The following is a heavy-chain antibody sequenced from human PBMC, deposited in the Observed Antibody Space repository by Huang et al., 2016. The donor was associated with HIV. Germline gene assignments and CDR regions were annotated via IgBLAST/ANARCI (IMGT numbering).Heavy chain of an antibody. Sequence: QVQLQQWGAGLLRPSETLSLTCAGYGGSFSGYYGTWIRQPPGKGLEWIGEINHSESTNYNPSLKSRVTISVDTSRNQFSLTWTSVTAADTAVYYCARGQGGYYYYYMDVWGKGTTVTVSS. J-gene: IGHJ6*03. CDR3: ARGQGGYYYYYMDV. CDR2: INHSEST. V-gene: IGHV4-34*01. CDR1: GGSFSGYY.